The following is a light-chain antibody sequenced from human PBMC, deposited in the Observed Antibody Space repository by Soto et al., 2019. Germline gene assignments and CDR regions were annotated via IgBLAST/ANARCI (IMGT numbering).Light chain of an antibody. CDR3: QQNYSPPPVT. V-gene: IGKV1-5*03. J-gene: IGKJ5*01. CDR2: KAS. Sequence: DIQMTQSPSTLSGSVGDRVTITCRASQTISSWLAWYQQKPGKAPKLLIYKASTLKSGVPSRFSGSGSGTEFTLTISSLQPDDFATYYCQQNYSPPPVTFGQGTRLEI. CDR1: QTISSW.